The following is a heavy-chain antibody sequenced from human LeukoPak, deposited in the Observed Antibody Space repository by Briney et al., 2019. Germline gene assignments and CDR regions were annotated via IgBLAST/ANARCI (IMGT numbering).Heavy chain of an antibody. CDR3: ARSPYSSGWYADY. V-gene: IGHV4-39*01. CDR1: GGSISSSSYY. D-gene: IGHD6-19*01. J-gene: IGHJ4*02. Sequence: SETLSPTCTVSGGSISSSSYYWGWIRQPPGKGLEWIGSIYYSGSTYYNPSLKSRVTISVDTSKNQFSLKLSSVTAADTAVYYCARSPYSSGWYADYWGQGTLVTVSS. CDR2: IYYSGST.